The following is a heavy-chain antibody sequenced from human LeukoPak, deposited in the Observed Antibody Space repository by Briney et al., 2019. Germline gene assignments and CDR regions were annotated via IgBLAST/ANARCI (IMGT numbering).Heavy chain of an antibody. D-gene: IGHD6-6*01. CDR3: ARCPSIAQYYYYYYYMDV. CDR2: INSDGRST. J-gene: IGHJ6*03. CDR1: GFTFSSYW. V-gene: IGHV3-74*01. Sequence: GGSLRLSCAASGFTFSSYWMHWVRQAPGKGLVWVSRINSDGRSTSYADSVKGRFTISRDNAKNTLDLQMNSLRAEDTAVYYCARCPSIAQYYYYYYYMDVWGKGTTVTVSS.